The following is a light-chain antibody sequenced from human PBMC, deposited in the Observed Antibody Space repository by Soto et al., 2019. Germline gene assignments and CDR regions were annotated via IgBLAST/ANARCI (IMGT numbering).Light chain of an antibody. V-gene: IGKV3-20*01. J-gene: IGKJ1*01. CDR2: GAS. CDR1: QSVSSSY. CDR3: QQYGSSPWT. Sequence: EIVLTQSPGTLSLSPGERATLSCRASQSVSSSYLAWYQQKPGQAPRLLSYGASSMATGIPARFSGSGSGTDFTLTISRLEPEDFAVYYCQQYGSSPWTFGQGTKVEIK.